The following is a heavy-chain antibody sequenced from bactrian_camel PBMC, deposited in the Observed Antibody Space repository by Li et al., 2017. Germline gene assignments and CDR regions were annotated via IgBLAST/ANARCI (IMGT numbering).Heavy chain of an antibody. CDR1: TSTYGTCC. D-gene: IGHD2*01. Sequence: VQLVESGGGSVQAGGSLRLSCTDTTSTYGTCCMGWFRQAAGKEREEVAAIYRPGGTTYYIDSVKGRFTGSRENAKNTVYLHMNSLKPEDTAMYYCAAEYSGNWSPRSGPDGCRYNYWGRGTQVTVS. J-gene: IGHJ4*01. V-gene: IGHV3-3*01. CDR2: IYRPGGTT. CDR3: AAEYSGNWSPRSGPDGCRYNY.